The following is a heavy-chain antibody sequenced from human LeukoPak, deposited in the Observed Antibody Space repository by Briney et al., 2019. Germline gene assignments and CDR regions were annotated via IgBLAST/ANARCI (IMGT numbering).Heavy chain of an antibody. Sequence: VASVKVSCKASGGTFSSYAISWVRQAPGQGLEWMGGIIPIFGTANYAQKFQGRVTITTDESTSTAYMELSSLRSEDTAVYYRARERRVTIFGVVATTFDPWGQGTLVTVSS. CDR3: ARERRVTIFGVVATTFDP. D-gene: IGHD3-3*01. V-gene: IGHV1-69*05. J-gene: IGHJ5*02. CDR2: IIPIFGTA. CDR1: GGTFSSYA.